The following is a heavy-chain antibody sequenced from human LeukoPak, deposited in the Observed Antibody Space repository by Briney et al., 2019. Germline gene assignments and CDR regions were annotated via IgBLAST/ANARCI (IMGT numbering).Heavy chain of an antibody. CDR1: GFTFSSYW. CDR3: ARGIKVGDFWSGYYYSDYYYYGMDV. V-gene: IGHV3-74*01. D-gene: IGHD3-3*01. J-gene: IGHJ6*02. Sequence: PGGSLRLSCAASGFTFSSYWMHWVRQAPGKGLVWVSRINSDGSSTSYADSVKGRFTISRDNAKNTLYLQMNSLRAEDTAVYYCARGIKVGDFWSGYYYSDYYYYGMDVRGQGTTVTVSS. CDR2: INSDGSST.